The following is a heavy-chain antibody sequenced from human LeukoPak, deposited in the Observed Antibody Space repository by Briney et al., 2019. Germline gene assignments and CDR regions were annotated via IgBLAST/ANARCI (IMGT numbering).Heavy chain of an antibody. V-gene: IGHV4-34*01. D-gene: IGHD1-26*01. CDR3: ARDELGVSY. Sequence: SETLSLTCAVYGGSFSGYYWNWIRQPSGKGLEWIGEINHSGTTNYNPSLKSRVTLSVDTSKNQFSLKLTSVTAADTAVYYCARDELGVSYWGQGTLVIVSS. J-gene: IGHJ4*02. CDR2: INHSGTT. CDR1: GGSFSGYY.